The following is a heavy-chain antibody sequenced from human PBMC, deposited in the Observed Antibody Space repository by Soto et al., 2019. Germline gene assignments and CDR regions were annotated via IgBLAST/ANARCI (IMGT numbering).Heavy chain of an antibody. CDR1: GGSFSGYY. D-gene: IGHD2-2*03. J-gene: IGHJ4*02. V-gene: IGHV4-34*01. CDR2: INHSGST. Sequence: QVQLQQWGAGLLKPSETLSLTCAVSGGSFSGYYWSWIRQPPGKGLEWIGEINHSGSTNYNTSLKSRVTISVDTSKNQFSLKLSSVTASDTAVYYCARVGWSRTFDYWGQGTLVTVSS. CDR3: ARVGWSRTFDY.